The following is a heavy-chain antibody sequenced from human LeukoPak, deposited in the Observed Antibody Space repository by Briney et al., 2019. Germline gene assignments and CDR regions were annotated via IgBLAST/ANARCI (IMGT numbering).Heavy chain of an antibody. CDR2: INHSGST. Sequence: SETLSLTCVVYGGSFSGYYWSWIRQPPGKGLEWIGEINHSGSTNYNPSLKSRVTISVDTSKNQFSLKLSSVTAADTAVYYCASVAVAGTPYYMDVWGKGTTVTISS. J-gene: IGHJ6*03. V-gene: IGHV4-34*01. CDR3: ASVAVAGTPYYMDV. D-gene: IGHD6-19*01. CDR1: GGSFSGYY.